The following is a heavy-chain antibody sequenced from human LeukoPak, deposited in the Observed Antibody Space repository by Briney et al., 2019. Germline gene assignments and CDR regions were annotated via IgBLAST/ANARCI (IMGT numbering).Heavy chain of an antibody. D-gene: IGHD3-22*01. Sequence: PGGSLRLSCTASGFSFSTYGMHWVRQAPGKGLEWVAVIWYDGSNKYYADSVKGRFTISRDNSKNTLYLQMNSLRAEDTAVYYCASAPVSSGQGACDYWGQGTLVTVSS. J-gene: IGHJ4*02. V-gene: IGHV3-33*01. CDR1: GFSFSTYG. CDR3: ASAPVSSGQGACDY. CDR2: IWYDGSNK.